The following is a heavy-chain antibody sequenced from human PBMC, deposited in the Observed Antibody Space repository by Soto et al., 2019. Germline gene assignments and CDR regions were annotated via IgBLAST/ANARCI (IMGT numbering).Heavy chain of an antibody. CDR1: GFTFSMFW. J-gene: IGHJ4*02. D-gene: IGHD1-1*01. CDR3: TRGPRSTSTGTGAF. V-gene: IGHV3-74*01. CDR2: INDDGIST. Sequence: GGSLRLSCAASGFTFSMFWMHRVRQVPGKGPEWVSRINDDGISTNYTDSVKGRFTISRDNAKNILYLQMNALRVEDTAVYYCTRGPRSTSTGTGAFWGQGTLVTVS.